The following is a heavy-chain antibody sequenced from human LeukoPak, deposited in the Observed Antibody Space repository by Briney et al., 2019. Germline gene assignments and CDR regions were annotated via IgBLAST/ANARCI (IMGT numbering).Heavy chain of an antibody. D-gene: IGHD1-14*01. CDR1: RFTLSSYW. V-gene: IGHV3-74*01. Sequence: TGGSLRLSCAASRFTLSSYWMHWVRQAPGKGLVWVSRINTDGSSTNYADSVKGRFTISRDNAMNTLYLQMNNLRAEDTAVYYCANRTGVYWGQGTLVSVSS. J-gene: IGHJ4*02. CDR2: INTDGSST. CDR3: ANRTGVY.